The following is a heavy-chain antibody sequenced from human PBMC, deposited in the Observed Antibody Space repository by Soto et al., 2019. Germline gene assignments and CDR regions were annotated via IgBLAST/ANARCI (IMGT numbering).Heavy chain of an antibody. CDR2: FYPGDSDT. J-gene: IGHJ4*02. CDR1: GYIFSTYW. D-gene: IGHD4-17*01. V-gene: IGHV5-51*01. Sequence: GESLKISCQGSGYIFSTYWIGWVRQMPGKGLEWMGIFYPGDSDTRYSPSFQGQVTISADRSISTAYLQWSSLKPSDTAMYYCARQGNGAEGFDYWGQGTLVTVSS. CDR3: ARQGNGAEGFDY.